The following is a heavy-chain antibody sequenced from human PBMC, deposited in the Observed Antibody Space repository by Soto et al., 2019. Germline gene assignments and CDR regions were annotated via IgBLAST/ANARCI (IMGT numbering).Heavy chain of an antibody. CDR2: IYHSGST. V-gene: IGHV4-30-2*01. D-gene: IGHD3-10*01. J-gene: IGHJ4*02. CDR3: ARGTMVRGVIIGFDY. Sequence: SETLSLTCAVSGGSISSGGYSGSWIRQPPGKGLEWIGYIYHSGSTYYTPSLKSRVTISVDRSKNQFSLKLSSVTAADTAVYYCARGTMVRGVIIGFDYWGQGTLVTVSS. CDR1: GGSISSGGYS.